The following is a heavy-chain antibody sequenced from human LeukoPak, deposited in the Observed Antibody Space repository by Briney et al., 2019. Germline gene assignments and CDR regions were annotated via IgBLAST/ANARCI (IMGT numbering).Heavy chain of an antibody. Sequence: GGSLRLSCVVSGLIFHDYSMNWVRQAPGKGLEWVSSISSSSSYIYYADSVKGRFTISRDNAKNSLYLQMNSLRAEDTAVYYCARDRPPSGSYVIDYWGQGTLVTVSS. CDR1: GLIFHDYS. J-gene: IGHJ4*02. CDR2: ISSSSSYI. CDR3: ARDRPPSGSYVIDY. V-gene: IGHV3-21*01. D-gene: IGHD1-26*01.